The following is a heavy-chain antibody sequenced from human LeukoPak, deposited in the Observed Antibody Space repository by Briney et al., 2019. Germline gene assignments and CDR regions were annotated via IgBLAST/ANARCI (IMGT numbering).Heavy chain of an antibody. D-gene: IGHD3-3*01. J-gene: IGHJ5*02. CDR1: GGSFSGYY. CDR3: ARAQYDFWNGYPNWFDP. Sequence: KASETLSLTCAVYGGSFSGYYWSWVRQPPGKGLEWIGEINHSGSTNYNPSLKSRVTISVDTSKNQFSLKLGSVTAADTAVYYCARAQYDFWNGYPNWFDPWGQGTLVTVSS. CDR2: INHSGST. V-gene: IGHV4-34*01.